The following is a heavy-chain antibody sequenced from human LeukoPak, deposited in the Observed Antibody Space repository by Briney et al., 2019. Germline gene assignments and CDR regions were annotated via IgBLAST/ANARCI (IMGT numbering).Heavy chain of an antibody. D-gene: IGHD3-22*01. CDR3: AAYYYDSSGYLNWFDP. CDR2: IYYSGST. J-gene: IGHJ5*02. V-gene: IGHV4-31*03. CDR1: GGSISSGGYY. Sequence: KSSGTLSLTCTVSGGSISSGGYYWSWIRQHPGKGLEWIGYIYYSGSTYYNPSLKSRVTISVDTSKNQFSLKLSSVTAADTAVYYCAAYYYDSSGYLNWFDPWGQGTLVTVSS.